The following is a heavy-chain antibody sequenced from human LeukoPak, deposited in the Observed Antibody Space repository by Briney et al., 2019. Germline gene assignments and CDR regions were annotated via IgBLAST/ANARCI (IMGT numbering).Heavy chain of an antibody. CDR1: GGSISSGIYY. V-gene: IGHV4-61*02. CDR2: IYTTGST. D-gene: IGHD5-12*01. Sequence: SQTLSLTCTVSGGSISSGIYYWSWIRQPAGKGLEWIGRIYTTGSTNYNPSLKSRVTISVDTSKNQFSLKLSSVTAADTAVYYRARDGYSDYHSDHWGQGTLVTVSS. CDR3: ARDGYSDYHSDH. J-gene: IGHJ5*02.